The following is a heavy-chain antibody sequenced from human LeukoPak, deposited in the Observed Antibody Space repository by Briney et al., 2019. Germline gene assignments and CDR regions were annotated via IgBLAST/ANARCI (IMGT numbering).Heavy chain of an antibody. CDR1: GFNYSSYT. Sequence: GGSLRPSCAASGFNYSSYTMNWVRQAPGMGLEWLSYISASRGITYYADSVKGRFTISRDNAKNSLYLQMNSLRAEDTAVYYCARNRKNHYDNSGYIVWGRGTLVTVSS. CDR2: ISASRGIT. D-gene: IGHD3-22*01. J-gene: IGHJ4*02. V-gene: IGHV3-48*01. CDR3: ARNRKNHYDNSGYIV.